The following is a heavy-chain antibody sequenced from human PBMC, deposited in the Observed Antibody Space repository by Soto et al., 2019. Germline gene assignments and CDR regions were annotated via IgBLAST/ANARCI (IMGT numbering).Heavy chain of an antibody. J-gene: IGHJ6*02. D-gene: IGHD2-2*02. CDR2: ISAYNGIT. CDR3: ARYPGSSPSCYICYYYGMDV. CDR1: GYTFTSCG. V-gene: IGHV1-18*04. Sequence: ASVKVSCKASGYTFTSCGISWVRQAPGQGLEWMGWISAYNGITKYAQRLQVRVTMTTDTSTGTAYMELRSLRSDDTAVYYCARYPGSSPSCYICYYYGMDVWGQGTTVTAP.